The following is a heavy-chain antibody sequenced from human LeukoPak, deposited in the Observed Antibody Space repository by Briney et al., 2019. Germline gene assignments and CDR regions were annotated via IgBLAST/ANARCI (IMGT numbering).Heavy chain of an antibody. J-gene: IGHJ4*02. V-gene: IGHV3-33*01. CDR3: ARDKDVYFDY. Sequence: PGGSLRLSCAASGFTFRTYGMHWVRQAPGKGLEWVAVIWYDGSKKYYADSVKGRFTISRDNAKNSLYLQMNSLRVEDTAVYYCARDKDVYFDYWGQGTLVTVSS. CDR1: GFTFRTYG. CDR2: IWYDGSKK.